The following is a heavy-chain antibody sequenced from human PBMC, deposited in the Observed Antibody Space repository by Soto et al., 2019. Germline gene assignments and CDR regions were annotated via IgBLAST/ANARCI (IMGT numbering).Heavy chain of an antibody. CDR2: IYYSGST. Sequence: SDTLSLTCTVSGGSISIYYWSWIRQRPGKGLEWIGYIYYSGSTNYNPSLKSRVTISVDTSKNQFSLKLSSVTAADTAVYYCAREGRYYDFLSGYDTGTARPPGCNYMDVWGKGTTVTVSS. J-gene: IGHJ6*03. CDR1: GGSISIYY. V-gene: IGHV4-59*12. D-gene: IGHD3-3*01. CDR3: AREGRYYDFLSGYDTGTARPPGCNYMDV.